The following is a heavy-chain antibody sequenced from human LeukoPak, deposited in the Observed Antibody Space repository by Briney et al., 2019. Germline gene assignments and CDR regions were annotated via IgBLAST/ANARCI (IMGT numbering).Heavy chain of an antibody. Sequence: GGSPRLSCAASGFTVSSNYMSWVRQAPGKGLEWVSVIYSGGSTYYADSVKGRFTISRDNSKNTLYLQMNSLRAEDTAVYYCASPAALDYYYYYGMDVWGQGTTVTVSS. J-gene: IGHJ6*02. CDR3: ASPAALDYYYYYGMDV. CDR1: GFTVSSNY. V-gene: IGHV3-53*01. CDR2: IYSGGST.